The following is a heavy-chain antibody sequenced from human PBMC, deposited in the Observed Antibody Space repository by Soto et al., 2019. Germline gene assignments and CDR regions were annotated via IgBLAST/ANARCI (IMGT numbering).Heavy chain of an antibody. D-gene: IGHD3-22*01. CDR2: ISSSSSYI. CDR3: ARVSYYYDSSGYPGY. V-gene: IGHV3-21*01. Sequence: PGGSLRLSCAASGFTFSSYSMNWVRQAPGKGLEWVPSISSSSSYIYYADSVKGRFTISRDNAKNSLYLQMNSLRAEDTAVYYCARVSYYYDSSGYPGYWGQGTLVTVSS. J-gene: IGHJ4*02. CDR1: GFTFSSYS.